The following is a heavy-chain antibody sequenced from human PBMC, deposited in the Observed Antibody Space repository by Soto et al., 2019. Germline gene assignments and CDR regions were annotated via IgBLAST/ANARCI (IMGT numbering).Heavy chain of an antibody. Sequence: GGSLRLSCAASGFTFSSYAMSWVRQAPGKGLEWVSAISGSGGSTYYADSVKGRFTISRDNSKNTLYLQMNSLRAEDTAVYYCARDGGYCSGGSCYRLSFYFDYWGQGTLVTVSS. CDR3: ARDGGYCSGGSCYRLSFYFDY. J-gene: IGHJ4*02. V-gene: IGHV3-23*01. CDR2: ISGSGGST. CDR1: GFTFSSYA. D-gene: IGHD2-15*01.